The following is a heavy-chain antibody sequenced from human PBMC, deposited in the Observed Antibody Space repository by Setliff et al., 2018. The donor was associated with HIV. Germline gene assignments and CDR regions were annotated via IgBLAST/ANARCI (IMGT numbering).Heavy chain of an antibody. CDR1: GYIFTDYY. V-gene: IGHV1-69*13. Sequence: SVKVSCKASGYIFTDYYMHWVRQAPGQGLEWMGGIIPILGPANYAQKFQGRVTITAGEYTTTSYMELRNLRSEDTAIYYCARGLGNFVPDLIGYFDYWGQGTLVTVSS. J-gene: IGHJ4*02. CDR2: IIPILGPA. CDR3: ARGLGNFVPDLIGYFDY. D-gene: IGHD3-3*02.